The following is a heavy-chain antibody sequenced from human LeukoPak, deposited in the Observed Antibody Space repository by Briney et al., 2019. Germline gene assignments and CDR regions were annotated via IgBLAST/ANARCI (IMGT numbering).Heavy chain of an antibody. D-gene: IGHD4-17*01. CDR1: GGSISNKC. CDR3: ARMGFGDSYDY. J-gene: IGHJ4*02. V-gene: IGHV4-59*01. Sequence: SETLSLTCTVSGGSISNKCWGWIRQPPGKGLEWIGYIYYTGSTRYHSSLKSRVTISVDTSKNQFSLKLTSVATADTAVYYCARMGFGDSYDYWGQRTLVTVSS. CDR2: IYYTGST.